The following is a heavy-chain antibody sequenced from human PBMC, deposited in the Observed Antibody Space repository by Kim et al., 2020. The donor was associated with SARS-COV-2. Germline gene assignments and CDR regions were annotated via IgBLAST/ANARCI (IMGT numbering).Heavy chain of an antibody. D-gene: IGHD4-17*01. CDR2: T. Sequence: TNCSPSLKSRVTILVDTSKNQFSLRLSAVTAADTAVYYCARLRSWDWYFDLWGRGTVVTVSS. V-gene: IGHV4-59*08. J-gene: IGHJ2*01. CDR3: ARLRSWDWYFDL.